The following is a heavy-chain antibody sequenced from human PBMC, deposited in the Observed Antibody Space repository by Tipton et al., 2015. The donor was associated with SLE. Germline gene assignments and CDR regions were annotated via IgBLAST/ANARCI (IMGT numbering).Heavy chain of an antibody. CDR1: GGPITNKY. CDR2: LNYNGGA. J-gene: IGHJ4*02. Sequence: TLSLTCSVSGGPITNKYWSWIRQPPGKGLEWIGYLNYNGGATYSPSLKSRVTTSVDTSKNQFSLNLNSVTAADTAVYYCARIAIAPAMGEYYFDSWGQGTLVTVSS. CDR3: ARIAIAPAMGEYYFDS. V-gene: IGHV4-59*08. D-gene: IGHD2-2*01.